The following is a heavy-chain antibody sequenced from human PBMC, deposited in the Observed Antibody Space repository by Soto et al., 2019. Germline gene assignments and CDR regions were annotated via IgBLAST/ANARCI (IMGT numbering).Heavy chain of an antibody. V-gene: IGHV3-23*01. D-gene: IGHD4-4*01. CDR1: GFTFSSYA. CDR3: AKEGAYSRHFDY. J-gene: IGHJ4*02. Sequence: EVQLLESGGGLVQPGGSLRLSCAASGFTFSSYAMSWVRQAPGKGLEWVSAISGRGGSTYYADSVKCRFTISRDNSKNTLYLQMNSLRAEDTAVYYCAKEGAYSRHFDYWGQGTLVTVSS. CDR2: ISGRGGST.